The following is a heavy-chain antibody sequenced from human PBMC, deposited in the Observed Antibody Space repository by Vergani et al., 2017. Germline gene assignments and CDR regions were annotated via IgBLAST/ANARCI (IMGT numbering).Heavy chain of an antibody. D-gene: IGHD2-15*01. CDR1: GFTFSSYA. CDR3: AKDISIAATPDAFDI. CDR2: ISWNSGSI. J-gene: IGHJ3*02. Sequence: EVQLLEPGGGLVQPGGSLRLSCAASGFTFSSYAMSWVRQAPGKGLEWVSGISWNSGSIGYADSVKGRFTISRDNAKNSLYLQMNSLRAEDTALYYCAKDISIAATPDAFDIWGQGTMVTVSS. V-gene: IGHV3-9*01.